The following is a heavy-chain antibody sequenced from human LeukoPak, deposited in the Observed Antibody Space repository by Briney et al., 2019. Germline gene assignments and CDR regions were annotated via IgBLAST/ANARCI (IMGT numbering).Heavy chain of an antibody. CDR2: INPNSGGT. D-gene: IGHD3-9*01. CDR3: ARGGARTLFDWAGGDDY. V-gene: IGHV1-2*02. Sequence: GASVKVSCKASGYTFTGNYIHWVRQAPGQGLEWMGWINPNSGGTNYAQKFQGRVTMTRDTSITTAYMKLSRLRTDDTAVYFCARGGARTLFDWAGGDDYWGQGTLVTVSS. CDR1: GYTFTGNY. J-gene: IGHJ4*02.